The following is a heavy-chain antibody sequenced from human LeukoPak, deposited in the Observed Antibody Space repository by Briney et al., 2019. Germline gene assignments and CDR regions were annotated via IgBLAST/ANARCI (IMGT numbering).Heavy chain of an antibody. CDR2: MNPNSGTT. D-gene: IGHD1-26*01. CDR1: GYTFTSYD. J-gene: IGHJ4*02. CDR3: ARSSVGARRRIDY. V-gene: IGHV1-8*01. Sequence: WASVKVSCKASGYTFTSYDINWVRQATGQGLEWMGWMNPNSGTTGYAQKFQGRVTMTRSTSINTAYMELNSLTSEDTAVYYCARSSVGARRRIDYWGRGTLVTVSS.